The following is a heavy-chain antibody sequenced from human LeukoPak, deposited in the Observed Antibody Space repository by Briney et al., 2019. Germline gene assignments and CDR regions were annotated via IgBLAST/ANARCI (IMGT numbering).Heavy chain of an antibody. CDR1: GGSISDYY. CDR2: IYSGSI. CDR3: ARGTMGTNYYDSSGYSY. D-gene: IGHD3-22*01. V-gene: IGHV4-59*01. J-gene: IGHJ4*02. Sequence: SETLSLTCTVSGGSISDYYWSWIRQPPGKGLEWIGYIYSGSINYNPSFKSRVTISVDTSKNQFSLKLSSVTAADTAVYYCARGTMGTNYYDSSGYSYWGQGTLVTVSS.